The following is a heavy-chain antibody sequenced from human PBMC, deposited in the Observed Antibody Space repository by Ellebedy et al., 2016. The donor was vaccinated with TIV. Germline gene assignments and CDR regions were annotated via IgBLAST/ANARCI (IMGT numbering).Heavy chain of an antibody. CDR3: ARTSYDSSGYYYAAVDY. CDR1: GFTFSSYA. Sequence: GESLKISCAASGFTFSSYAMHWVRQAPGKGLEWVAVISYDGSNKYYADSVKGRFTISRDNSKNTLYLQMNSLRAEDTAVYYCARTSYDSSGYYYAAVDYWGQGTLVTVSS. CDR2: ISYDGSNK. D-gene: IGHD3-22*01. V-gene: IGHV3-30-3*01. J-gene: IGHJ4*02.